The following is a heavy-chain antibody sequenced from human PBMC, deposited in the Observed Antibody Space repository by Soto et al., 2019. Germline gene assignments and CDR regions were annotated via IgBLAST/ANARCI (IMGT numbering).Heavy chain of an antibody. Sequence: SETLSLTCTVSGGSISSSSYYWGWIRQPPGKGLEWIGSIYYSGSTYYNPSLKSRVTISVDTSKNQFSLKLSSVTAADTAVYYCARLRHYYDSSGYYYYFDYWGQGTLVTVS. CDR3: ARLRHYYDSSGYYYYFDY. J-gene: IGHJ4*02. D-gene: IGHD3-22*01. CDR1: GGSISSSSYY. V-gene: IGHV4-39*01. CDR2: IYYSGST.